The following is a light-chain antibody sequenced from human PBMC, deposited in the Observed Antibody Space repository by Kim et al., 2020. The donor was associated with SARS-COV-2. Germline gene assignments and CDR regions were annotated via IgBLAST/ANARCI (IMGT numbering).Light chain of an antibody. CDR3: QVWDSSSDHWV. CDR2: YDS. V-gene: IGLV3-21*04. CDR1: NLGSKS. Sequence: PGKTARITCGGNNLGSKSVHWYQQKPGQAPVLVIYYDSHRPSGIPERFSGSNSGNTATLTISRVEAGDEADYYCQVWDSSSDHWVFGGGTQLTVL. J-gene: IGLJ3*02.